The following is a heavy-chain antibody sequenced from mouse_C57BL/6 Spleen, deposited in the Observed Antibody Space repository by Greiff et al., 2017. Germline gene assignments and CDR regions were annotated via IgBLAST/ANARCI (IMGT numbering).Heavy chain of an antibody. CDR2: IYPGSGNT. V-gene: IGHV1-66*01. J-gene: IGHJ4*01. D-gene: IGHD1-1*01. CDR1: GYSFTSYY. CDR3: VGGYGSSWAMDY. Sequence: QVQLQQSGPELVKPGASVKISCKASGYSFTSYYIHWVKQRPGQGLEWIGWIYPGSGNTKYNEKFKGKATLTADTSSSTAYMQLSSLTSEDSAVYYCVGGYGSSWAMDYWGQGTSVTVSS.